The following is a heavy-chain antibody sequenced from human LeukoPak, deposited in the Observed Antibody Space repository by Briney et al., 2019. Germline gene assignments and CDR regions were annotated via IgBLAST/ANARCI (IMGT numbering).Heavy chain of an antibody. CDR2: ISYDRSET. Sequence: PGGSLRLSCAASGFTFGSYGMHWVRQAPGKGLEWVAFISYDRSETYYADSVKGRFSTSRDNSKNTVYLQMNSLRTEDRAVYYCAREGGYYFDHWGQGTLVTVSS. J-gene: IGHJ4*02. CDR1: GFTFGSYG. D-gene: IGHD6-25*01. V-gene: IGHV3-30*03. CDR3: AREGGYYFDH.